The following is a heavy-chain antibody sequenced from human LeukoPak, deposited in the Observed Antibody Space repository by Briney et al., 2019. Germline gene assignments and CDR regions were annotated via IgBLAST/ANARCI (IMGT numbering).Heavy chain of an antibody. D-gene: IGHD6-13*01. CDR2: ISSSGSML. J-gene: IGHJ4*02. V-gene: IGHV3-11*04. Sequence: GGSLRLSCAASGFTFSDYYMSWVRQAPGKGLEWVSYISSSGSMLHYADSVEGRFTISRDNAKNSLYLQMSSLRVEDTAVYYCTRRPYSSSWYYFDYWGQGTLVTVSS. CDR3: TRRPYSSSWYYFDY. CDR1: GFTFSDYY.